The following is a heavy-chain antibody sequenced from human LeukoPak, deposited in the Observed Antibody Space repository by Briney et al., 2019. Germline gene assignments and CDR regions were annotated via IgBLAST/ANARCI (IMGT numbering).Heavy chain of an antibody. J-gene: IGHJ5*02. V-gene: IGHV3-23*01. Sequence: ETLSLTCAVYGGSFSGYYWSWVRQAPGKGLEWVSDISGSGGSTYYADSVKGRFTISRDNSKNTLYLQMNTLRAEDTAVYYCAKKFSTGLDPWGQGTLVTVSS. CDR2: ISGSGGST. CDR1: GGSFSGYY. D-gene: IGHD2-2*01. CDR3: AKKFSTGLDP.